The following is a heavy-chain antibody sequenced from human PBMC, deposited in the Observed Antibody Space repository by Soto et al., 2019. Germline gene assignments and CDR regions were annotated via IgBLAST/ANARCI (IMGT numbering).Heavy chain of an antibody. CDR2: INPSGGST. CDR1: GYTFTSYH. Sequence: QVQLVQSGAEVKKPGASVKVFCKASGYTFTSYHIHWVRQAPGQGLEWMGVINPSGGSTTYAQKFQGRVTMTSDTSTSTAYMELSSLRSEDTAVYYCARGFCSGGACSYYYCGMDVWGQGTTVTVSS. D-gene: IGHD2-15*01. CDR3: ARGFCSGGACSYYYCGMDV. V-gene: IGHV1-46*01. J-gene: IGHJ6*02.